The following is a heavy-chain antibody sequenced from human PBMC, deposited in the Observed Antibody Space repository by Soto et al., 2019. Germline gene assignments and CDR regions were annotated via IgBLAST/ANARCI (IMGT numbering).Heavy chain of an antibody. CDR1: GFTFSSYA. CDR2: ISYDGSNK. J-gene: IGHJ4*02. D-gene: IGHD2-21*02. CDR3: ARETVVTARTPVWDY. Sequence: VQLVESGGGVVQPGRSLRLSCAASGFTFSSYAMHWVRQAPGKGLEGVAVISYDGSNKYYADSVKGRFTISRDNSKNTLYLQMNSLRAEDTAVYYCARETVVTARTPVWDYWGQGTLVTVSS. V-gene: IGHV3-30-3*01.